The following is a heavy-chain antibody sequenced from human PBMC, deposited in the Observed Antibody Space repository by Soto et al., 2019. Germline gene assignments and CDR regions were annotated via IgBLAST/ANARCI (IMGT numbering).Heavy chain of an antibody. V-gene: IGHV3-33*01. CDR3: ARDGVGFTTFWGFLDY. J-gene: IGHJ4*02. Sequence: QVQMVESGGGVVQPGGSLRLSCAVSESIFRGYGMHWVRQAPGKGLEWVAIIRFDGSNIHYADYVMGRFTISRDNSKNMLYLEMNNLRVEDTAVYYCARDGVGFTTFWGFLDYWGQGTLVTVSA. D-gene: IGHD3-10*02. CDR2: IRFDGSNI. CDR1: ESIFRGYG.